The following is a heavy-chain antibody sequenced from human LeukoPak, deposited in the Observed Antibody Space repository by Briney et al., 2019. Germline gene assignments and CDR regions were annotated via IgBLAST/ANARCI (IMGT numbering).Heavy chain of an antibody. CDR1: GGSFSGYY. CDR3: ARGRGSYDY. J-gene: IGHJ4*02. CDR2: INHSGST. V-gene: IGHV4-34*01. Sequence: SETLSLTCAVYGGSFSGYYWSWIRQPPGKGLEWIGEINHSGSTNYNPSLKSRVTISVDTSKNQFSLKLSSVTAADTAVYYCARGRGSYDYWGQGTLVTLSS. D-gene: IGHD1-26*01.